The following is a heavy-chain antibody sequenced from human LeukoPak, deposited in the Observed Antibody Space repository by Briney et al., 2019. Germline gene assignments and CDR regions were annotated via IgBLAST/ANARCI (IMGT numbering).Heavy chain of an antibody. CDR1: GFIFSGSA. J-gene: IGHJ3*02. CDR3: TRPARDSFDI. CDR2: IRSKAMSYAT. Sequence: GGSLRLSCAASGFIFSGSAIHWVRQASGKGLEWIGRIRSKAMSYATAYAASVKGRFIISRDDSKSTAYLRMNSLKTDDTAVYYCTRPARDSFDIWGQGTMVTVSS. V-gene: IGHV3-73*01.